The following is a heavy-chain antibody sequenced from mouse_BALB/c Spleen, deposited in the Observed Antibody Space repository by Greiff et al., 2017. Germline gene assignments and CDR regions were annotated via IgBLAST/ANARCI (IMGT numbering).Heavy chain of an antibody. CDR3: ARDTTTATAY. Sequence: EVKLVESGGGLVKPGGSLKLSCAASGFTFSDYYMYWVRQTPEKRLEWVATISDGGSYTYYPDSVKGRFTISRDNAKNNLYLQMSSLKSEDTAMYYCARDTTTATAYWGQGTLVTVSA. V-gene: IGHV5-4*02. CDR1: GFTFSDYY. J-gene: IGHJ3*01. CDR2: ISDGGSYT. D-gene: IGHD1-2*01.